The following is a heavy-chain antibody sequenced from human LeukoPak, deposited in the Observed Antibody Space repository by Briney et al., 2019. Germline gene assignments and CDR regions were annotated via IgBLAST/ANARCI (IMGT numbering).Heavy chain of an antibody. J-gene: IGHJ1*01. CDR2: INSDGSST. CDR1: GFTFSSYW. V-gene: IGHV3-74*01. D-gene: IGHD6-19*01. CDR3: ARGEYSSGWYSSEYFQH. Sequence: PGGSLRLSCAASGFTFSSYWMHWVRQAPGKGLVWVSRINSDGSSTSYADSVKGRFTISRDNAKNTLYLQMNSLRAEDTAVYYRARGEYSSGWYSSEYFQHWGQGTLVTVSS.